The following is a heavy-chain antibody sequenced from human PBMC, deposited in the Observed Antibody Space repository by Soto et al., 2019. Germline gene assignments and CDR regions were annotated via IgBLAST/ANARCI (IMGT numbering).Heavy chain of an antibody. CDR3: ARVGDEYYYDSSGYYLDY. D-gene: IGHD3-22*01. CDR1: GFTFSSFA. V-gene: IGHV3-30-3*01. J-gene: IGHJ4*02. Sequence: QVQLVESGGGVVQPGRSLRLSCAASGFTFSSFAMHWVRQAPGKGLEWVAVISYVGSNKYYADSVKGRFTISRDNSKNTLYLQMNSLRAEDTAVYYGARVGDEYYYDSSGYYLDYWGQGTLVTVSS. CDR2: ISYVGSNK.